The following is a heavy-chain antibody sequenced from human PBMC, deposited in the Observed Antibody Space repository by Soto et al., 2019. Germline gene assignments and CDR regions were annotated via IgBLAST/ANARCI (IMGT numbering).Heavy chain of an antibody. CDR2: ISYDGSNK. Sequence: GGSLRLSCAASGFTFSSHAMHWVRQAPGKGLEWVAVISYDGSNKYYADSVKGRFTISRDNSKNTLYLQMNSLRAEDTAVYYCARDYYDFWSGYYTPSPGFYWGQGTLVTVSS. CDR1: GFTFSSHA. V-gene: IGHV3-30-3*01. J-gene: IGHJ4*02. CDR3: ARDYYDFWSGYYTPSPGFY. D-gene: IGHD3-3*01.